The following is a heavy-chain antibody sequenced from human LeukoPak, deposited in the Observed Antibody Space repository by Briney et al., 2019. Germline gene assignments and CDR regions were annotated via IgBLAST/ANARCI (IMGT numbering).Heavy chain of an antibody. CDR2: INPNSGGT. V-gene: IGHV1-2*02. Sequence: ASVKVSCKASGYTFTGYYMHWVRQAPGQGLEWMGWINPNSGGTNYAQKFQGRVTMTRDTSVSTAYMELSRLRSDDTAVYYCARGRGSYNAFDIWGQGTMVTVSS. D-gene: IGHD1-26*01. CDR3: ARGRGSYNAFDI. CDR1: GYTFTGYY. J-gene: IGHJ3*02.